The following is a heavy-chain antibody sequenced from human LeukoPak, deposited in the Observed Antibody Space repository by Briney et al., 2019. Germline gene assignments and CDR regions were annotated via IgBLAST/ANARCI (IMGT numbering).Heavy chain of an antibody. J-gene: IGHJ6*02. D-gene: IGHD3-3*01. V-gene: IGHV3-7*01. CDR2: IKQDGSEK. CDR3: VRARYSVEWLSNYYYGMDV. Sequence: GGSLRLSCAASGFTFNSYWMSWVRQAPGKGLEWGANIKQDGSEKYHVDSVKGRFTISRDNAKNSLYLQMNSLRAEDTAVYYRVRARYSVEWLSNYYYGMDVWGQGTTVTVSS. CDR1: GFTFNSYW.